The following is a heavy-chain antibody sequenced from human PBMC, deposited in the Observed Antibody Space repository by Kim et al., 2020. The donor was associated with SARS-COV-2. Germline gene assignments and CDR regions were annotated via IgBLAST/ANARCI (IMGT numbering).Heavy chain of an antibody. CDR3: ARDRWCAVGGNVTYYNG. Sequence: GGSLRLSCAASGFTFSSYGMHWVRQAPGKGLEWVAAISYDGSNKYYADSVKGRFTISRDNSKNTLYLQMNSLRAEDTAVYYCARDRWCAVGGNVTYYNG. CDR2: ISYDGSNK. V-gene: IGHV3-33*05. J-gene: IGHJ6*01. CDR1: GFTFSSYG. D-gene: IGHD6-19*01.